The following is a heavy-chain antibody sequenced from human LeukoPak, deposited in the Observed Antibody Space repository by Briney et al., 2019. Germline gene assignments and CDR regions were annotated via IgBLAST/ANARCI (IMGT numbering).Heavy chain of an antibody. CDR1: GGTFSSYA. CDR3: AIAVAGFDAFDI. CDR2: IIPIFGTA. D-gene: IGHD6-19*01. J-gene: IGHJ3*02. Sequence: PVASVKVSCKASGGTFSSYAISRVRQAPGQGLEWMGGIIPIFGTANYAQKFQGRVTITADKSTSTAYMELSSLRSEDTAVYYCAIAVAGFDAFDIWGQGTMVTVSS. V-gene: IGHV1-69*06.